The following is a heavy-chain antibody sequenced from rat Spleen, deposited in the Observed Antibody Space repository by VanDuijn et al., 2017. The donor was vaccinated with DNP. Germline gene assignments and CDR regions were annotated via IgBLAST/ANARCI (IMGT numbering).Heavy chain of an antibody. D-gene: IGHD1-10*01. CDR1: GFSLTNYG. V-gene: IGHV2S75*01. CDR2: IWGDGNT. J-gene: IGHJ2*01. Sequence: QVQLKESGPVLVQASETLSLTCTVSGFSLTNYGVIWVRQSPGKGLEWMGIIWGDGNTDYNSALKSRLSINRDTSKSQVFLKRNSLQTDDTAIYYCTREREPNNNPFYFDCWGQGVMVTVSS. CDR3: TREREPNNNPFYFDC.